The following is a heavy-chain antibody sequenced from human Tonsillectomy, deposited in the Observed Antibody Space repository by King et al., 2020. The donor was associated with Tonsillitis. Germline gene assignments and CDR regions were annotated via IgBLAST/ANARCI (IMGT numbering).Heavy chain of an antibody. V-gene: IGHV3-23*04. J-gene: IGHJ2*01. CDR3: AKYPGISESYYNYWYFDL. Sequence: VQLVESGGGLVQPGGSLRLSCAGSGFTFRTSAMTWVRQAPGKGLEWVSSISGSGVGTYYADSVKGRFIISRDNSKKTLYLQMNSLRPEDTALYYCAKYPGISESYYNYWYFDLWGRGTLVTVSS. CDR2: ISGSGVGT. CDR1: GFTFRTSA. D-gene: IGHD3-10*01.